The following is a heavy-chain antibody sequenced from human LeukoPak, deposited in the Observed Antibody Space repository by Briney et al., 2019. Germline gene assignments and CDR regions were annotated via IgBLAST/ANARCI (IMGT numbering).Heavy chain of an antibody. D-gene: IGHD5-24*01. CDR1: GDNSNNYW. CDR2: TYLDDSET. CDR3: ARRRDGYNYVGTDY. J-gene: IGHJ4*02. V-gene: IGHV5-51*01. Sequence: GESLKISCKAFGDNSNNYWIVWVRQMPGKGLEWMGVTYLDDSETKYSPSFQGQVTISADKSITTAYLQWSSLKASDTAMYYCARRRDGYNYVGTDYWGQGTLVTVSS.